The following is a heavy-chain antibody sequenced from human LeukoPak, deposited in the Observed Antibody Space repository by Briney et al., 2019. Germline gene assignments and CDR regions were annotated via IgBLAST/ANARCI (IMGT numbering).Heavy chain of an antibody. CDR1: GFTFSSYS. J-gene: IGHJ4*02. CDR2: ISSSSSTI. Sequence: GGSLRLSCAASGFTFSSYSMNWVRQAPGKGLEWVSYISSSSSTIYYADSVKGRFTISRDNAKNSLYLQMNSLRAEDTAVYYCAKVPYGDYYFENWGQGTLVTVSS. V-gene: IGHV3-48*01. D-gene: IGHD4-17*01. CDR3: AKVPYGDYYFEN.